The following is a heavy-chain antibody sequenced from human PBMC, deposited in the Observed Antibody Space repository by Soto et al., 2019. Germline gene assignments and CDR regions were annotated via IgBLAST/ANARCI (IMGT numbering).Heavy chain of an antibody. D-gene: IGHD6-19*01. CDR3: ARSSVPVAGIFGNYYYYGMDV. J-gene: IGHJ6*02. CDR1: GFTFSSYA. CDR2: ISDSGGST. Sequence: PGGSLRLSCAASGFTFSSYAMTWVRQAPGKGLEWVSAISDSGGSTYYADSVKGRFTISRDNSKNTLYLQMNSLRAEDTAVYYCARSSVPVAGIFGNYYYYGMDVWGQGTTVTVSS. V-gene: IGHV3-23*01.